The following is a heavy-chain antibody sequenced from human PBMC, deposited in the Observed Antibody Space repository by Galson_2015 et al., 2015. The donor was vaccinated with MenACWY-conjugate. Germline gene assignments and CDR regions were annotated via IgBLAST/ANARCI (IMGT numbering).Heavy chain of an antibody. V-gene: IGHV3-23*01. Sequence: SLRLSCAASGFIFSSYAMSWVRQAPGKGLEWVSAMSGSGGSRNYADSVKGRFTISRDNSKNTLYLQMNSLRAEDTAVYYCAKTYCSRTNCREPNWYFDLWGRAPWSLSPQ. J-gene: IGHJ2*01. D-gene: IGHD2-2*01. CDR3: AKTYCSRTNCREPNWYFDL. CDR1: GFIFSSYA. CDR2: MSGSGGSR.